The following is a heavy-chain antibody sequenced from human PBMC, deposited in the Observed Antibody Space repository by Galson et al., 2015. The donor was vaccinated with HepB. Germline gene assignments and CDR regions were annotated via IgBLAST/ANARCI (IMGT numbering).Heavy chain of an antibody. CDR1: GGSVSSGRYY. V-gene: IGHV4-61*01. CDR3: AREGTRTIFGVPDDAFDI. CDR2: IYYSGST. D-gene: IGHD3-3*01. J-gene: IGHJ3*02. Sequence: SETLSLTCTVSGGSVSSGRYYWSWIRQPPGKGLEWIGYIYYSGSTNYNPSLKSRVTISVDTSKNQFSLKLSSVTAADTAVYYCAREGTRTIFGVPDDAFDIWGQGTMVTVSS.